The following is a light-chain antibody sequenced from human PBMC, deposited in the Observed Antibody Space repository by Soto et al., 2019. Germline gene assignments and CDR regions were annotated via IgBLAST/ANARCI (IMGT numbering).Light chain of an antibody. V-gene: IGKV3-15*01. CDR1: QRVSTN. Sequence: EIVMTQSPATLSVSPGASATLSCRASQRVSTNLAWYQQKPGQVPRVLIYGASTRATEIPARFSGSGSGTEFTLTIDSLQSEDFAVYYCQQYNNWPRTFGQGTKV. J-gene: IGKJ1*01. CDR3: QQYNNWPRT. CDR2: GAS.